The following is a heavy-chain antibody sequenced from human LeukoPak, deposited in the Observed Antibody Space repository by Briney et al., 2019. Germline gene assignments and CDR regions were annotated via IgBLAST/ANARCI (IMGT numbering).Heavy chain of an antibody. D-gene: IGHD6-19*01. CDR3: ARESIAVAGLVDY. CDR2: IIPIFGTA. V-gene: IGHV1-69*05. CDR1: GGTFSSYA. Sequence: SVKVSCKASGGTFSSYAISWVRQAPGQGLEWMGGIIPIFGTANYAQKLQGRVTMTTDTSTSTAYMELRSLRSDDTAVYYCARESIAVAGLVDYWGQGTLVTVSS. J-gene: IGHJ4*02.